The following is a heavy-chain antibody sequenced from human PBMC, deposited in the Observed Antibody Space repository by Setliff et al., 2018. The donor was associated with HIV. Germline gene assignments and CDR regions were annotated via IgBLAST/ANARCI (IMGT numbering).Heavy chain of an antibody. D-gene: IGHD5-12*01. V-gene: IGHV4-61*09. CDR2: IYTSGST. Sequence: LSLTCIVSGDFISSGSYYWTWIRQPAGKGLEWIGHIYTSGSTNYNPSLKSRVTISKDTSKNQFSLKLSSVTAADTAVYYCARLGPSIDPRWLQYFDYWGQGTLVTVSS. CDR1: GDFISSGSYY. J-gene: IGHJ4*02. CDR3: ARLGPSIDPRWLQYFDY.